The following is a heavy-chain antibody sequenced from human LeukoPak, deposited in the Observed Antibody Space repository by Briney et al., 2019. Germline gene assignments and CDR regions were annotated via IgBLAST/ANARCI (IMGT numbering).Heavy chain of an antibody. J-gene: IGHJ5*02. CDR2: INHSGST. Sequence: PSETLSLTCAVYGGSFSGYYWSWIRQPPGKGLEWIGEINHSGSTNYNPSLKSRVTISVDTSKNQFSLKLSSVTAADTAVYYCARVDHCSSTSCFNPYNWFDPWGQGTLVTVSS. CDR3: ARVDHCSSTSCFNPYNWFDP. CDR1: GGSFSGYY. D-gene: IGHD2-2*01. V-gene: IGHV4-34*01.